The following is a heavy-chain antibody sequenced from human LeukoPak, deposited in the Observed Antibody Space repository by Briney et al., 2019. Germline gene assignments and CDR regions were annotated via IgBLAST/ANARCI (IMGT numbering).Heavy chain of an antibody. CDR3: ATQWGREPYFDD. V-gene: IGHV1-46*02. D-gene: IGHD1-26*01. Sequence: ASVKISCKASGDNYNSYNFHWVRQPPGQGLERMGITSPSGASTTYAQKFQGKFTMTRDTSTTILYMEMSILRSEDTAVYYCATQWGREPYFDDWGQGTLVTVSP. CDR1: GDNYNSYN. J-gene: IGHJ4*02. CDR2: TSPSGAST.